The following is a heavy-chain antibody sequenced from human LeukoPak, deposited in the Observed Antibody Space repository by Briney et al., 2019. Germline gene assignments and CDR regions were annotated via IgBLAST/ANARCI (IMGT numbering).Heavy chain of an antibody. V-gene: IGHV1-69*05. CDR2: VIPIFGTA. Sequence: SVKVSCKASGGTFSSYAISWVRQAPGQGLEWMGGVIPIFGTANYAQKFQGRVTITTDESTSTAYMELSSLRSEDTAVYYCARDRRALWFGESDDAFDIWGQGTMVTVSS. J-gene: IGHJ3*02. CDR3: ARDRRALWFGESDDAFDI. CDR1: GGTFSSYA. D-gene: IGHD3-10*01.